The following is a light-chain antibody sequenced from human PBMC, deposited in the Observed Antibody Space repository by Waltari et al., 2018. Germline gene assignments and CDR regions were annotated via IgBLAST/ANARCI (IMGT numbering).Light chain of an antibody. V-gene: IGLV2-14*01. CDR1: NSDVGSYNF. CDR2: EVT. Sequence: QSALTQPASVSGSPGQSITISCTGTNSDVGSYNFVSWFQQHPGEAPKLMIYEVTNRPSGVSNRPSGSKSGNTASLIISGLQGEDEADYYCSSYTTSRTYVFGTGTKVTVL. J-gene: IGLJ1*01. CDR3: SSYTTSRTYV.